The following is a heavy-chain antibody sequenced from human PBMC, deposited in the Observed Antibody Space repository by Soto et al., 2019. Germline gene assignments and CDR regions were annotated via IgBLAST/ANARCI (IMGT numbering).Heavy chain of an antibody. CDR3: ARLWLSGWYHTDLFDY. J-gene: IGHJ4*02. Sequence: SVKVSCKASGGTFSSYAISWVRQAPGQGLEWMGGIIPIFGTANYAQKFQGRVTITADESTSTAYMELSSLRSDDTAVYYCARLWLSGWYHTDLFDYWGQGTLVTVSS. CDR1: GGTFSSYA. V-gene: IGHV1-69*13. D-gene: IGHD6-19*01. CDR2: IIPIFGTA.